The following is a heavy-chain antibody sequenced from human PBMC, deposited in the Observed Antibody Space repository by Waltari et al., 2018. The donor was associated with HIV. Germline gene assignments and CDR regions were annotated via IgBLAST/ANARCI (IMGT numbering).Heavy chain of an antibody. Sequence: QVLLVQSGAEVKKPGASVKVSCKASGYTFTSYGLSGVRQAPGQGLEWMGWISAYNGNTNYAQKLQGRGTMTTDTATSTAYMELRSLRSDDTAVYSCARGDSSGYHSDYWGQGTLVTVSS. CDR1: GYTFTSYG. V-gene: IGHV1-18*01. CDR3: ARGDSSGYHSDY. D-gene: IGHD3-22*01. J-gene: IGHJ4*02. CDR2: ISAYNGNT.